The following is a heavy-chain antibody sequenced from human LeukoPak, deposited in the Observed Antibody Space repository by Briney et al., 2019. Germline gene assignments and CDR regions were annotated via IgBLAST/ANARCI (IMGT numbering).Heavy chain of an antibody. CDR1: GFTFSSQS. CDR3: AAAEYSSSSGGY. D-gene: IGHD6-6*01. J-gene: IGHJ4*02. Sequence: GGSLRLSCAASGFTFSSQSMDWVRQAPGKGLEWVSSISSSSRDIYYADSVKGRFTISRDNAKNSLYLQMNSLRVEDTAVYYCAAAEYSSSSGGYWGQGTLVTVSS. CDR2: ISSSSRDI. V-gene: IGHV3-21*01.